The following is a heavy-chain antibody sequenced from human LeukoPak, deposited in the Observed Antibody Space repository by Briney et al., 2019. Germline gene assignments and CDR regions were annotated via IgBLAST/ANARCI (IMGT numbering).Heavy chain of an antibody. CDR2: ISSSSSYI. D-gene: IGHD6-19*01. V-gene: IGHV3-21*01. J-gene: IGHJ4*02. CDR1: GFTFSNYA. CDR3: ARETRYSSGWYGY. Sequence: PGGSLRLSCAASGFTFSNYAMSWVRQAPGKGLEWVSSISSSSSYIYYADSVKGRFTISRDNAKNSLYLQMNSLRAEDTAVYYCARETRYSSGWYGYWGQGTLVTVSS.